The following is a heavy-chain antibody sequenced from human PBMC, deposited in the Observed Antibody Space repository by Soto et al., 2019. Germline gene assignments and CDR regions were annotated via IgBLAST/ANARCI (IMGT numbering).Heavy chain of an antibody. D-gene: IGHD2-2*01. V-gene: IGHV4-59*08. CDR2: IYYSGST. CDR1: GGSITRYY. CDR3: ARWGFYSATNCYPDS. J-gene: IGHJ4*02. Sequence: PSETLSLTCTVSGGSITRYYWSWIRKPPGKGLEWIGYIYYSGSTEYNPSLKSRVTISVGASKNQFSLKLSSVTAADTAVYYCARWGFYSATNCYPDSWGQGTMVTVSS.